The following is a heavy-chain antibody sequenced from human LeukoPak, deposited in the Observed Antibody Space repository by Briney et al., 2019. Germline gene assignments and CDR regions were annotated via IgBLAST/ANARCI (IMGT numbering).Heavy chain of an antibody. Sequence: GGSLRLSCAASLYTFTIYAMNWVRQAPREGVECGSYISSSGSTIYYADSVKGRFTISRENAKKSLYLQMNSLKAEDTAVYYCARAGYDSSGSYFDYWGKGTLVTVSS. CDR3: ARAGYDSSGSYFDY. CDR1: LYTFTIYA. J-gene: IGHJ4*02. V-gene: IGHV3-48*03. CDR2: ISSSGSTI. D-gene: IGHD3-22*01.